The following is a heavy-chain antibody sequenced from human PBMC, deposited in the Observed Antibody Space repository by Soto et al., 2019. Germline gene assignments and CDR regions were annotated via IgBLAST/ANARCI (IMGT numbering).Heavy chain of an antibody. CDR1: GFTFSSYS. Sequence: PGGSLRLSCAASGFTFSSYSMNWVRQAPGKGLEWVSSISSSSSYIYYADSVKGRFTISRDNAKNSLYLQMNSLRAEDTAVYYCARDSLSGFEGYYYDSSGYYAPYYFGYWGQGTLVTVSS. V-gene: IGHV3-21*01. CDR3: ARDSLSGFEGYYYDSSGYYAPYYFGY. D-gene: IGHD3-22*01. J-gene: IGHJ4*02. CDR2: ISSSSSYI.